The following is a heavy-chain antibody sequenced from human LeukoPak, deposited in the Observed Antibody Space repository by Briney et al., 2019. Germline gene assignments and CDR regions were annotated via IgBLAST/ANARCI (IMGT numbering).Heavy chain of an antibody. CDR2: ISWNSGSI. Sequence: GGSLRLSCAASRFTFDDYAMHWVRQAPGKGLEWVSGISWNSGSIGYADSVKGRFTISRDNAKNSLYLQMNSLRAEDTALYYCAKATSSGYGGLDPWGQGTLVTVSS. V-gene: IGHV3-9*01. D-gene: IGHD5-12*01. CDR3: AKATSSGYGGLDP. CDR1: RFTFDDYA. J-gene: IGHJ5*02.